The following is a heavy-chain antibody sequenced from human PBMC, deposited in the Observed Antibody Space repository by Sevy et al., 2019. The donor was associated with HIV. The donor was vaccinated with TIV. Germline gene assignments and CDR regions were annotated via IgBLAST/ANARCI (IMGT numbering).Heavy chain of an antibody. V-gene: IGHV3-74*01. Sequence: GGSLRLSCAASGFTFSGYWMHWVRQPPGKGLVWVSRINVDGTTTNYADSVKGRFTISRDNAKNTLYLQMNSLRVEDXXXXXXXXXXXXXSYSTDFWGQGTLVTVSS. CDR2: INVDGTTT. CDR1: GFTFSGYW. D-gene: IGHD1-26*01. J-gene: IGHJ4*02. CDR3: XXXXXXXSYSTDF.